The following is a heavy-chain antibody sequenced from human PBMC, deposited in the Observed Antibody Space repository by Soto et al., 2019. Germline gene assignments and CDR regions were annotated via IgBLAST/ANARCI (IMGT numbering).Heavy chain of an antibody. D-gene: IGHD2-15*01. Sequence: GGSLTLSCAASGFTISRYWMHWVRQAPGKGLVWVSRINTDGSSTSYADSVKGRFTTSRDNAKNTLYLQMNSLRAEDTAVYYCTRRLSVVGTSSFDYWGQGTLVTVSS. CDR1: GFTISRYW. CDR2: INTDGSST. J-gene: IGHJ4*02. CDR3: TRRLSVVGTSSFDY. V-gene: IGHV3-74*01.